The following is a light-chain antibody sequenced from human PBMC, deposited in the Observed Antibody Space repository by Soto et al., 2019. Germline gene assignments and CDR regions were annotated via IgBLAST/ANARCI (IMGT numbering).Light chain of an antibody. CDR3: QHYGSSTGWT. J-gene: IGKJ1*01. CDR1: QSVSSD. Sequence: EIVMTHSPSILSFSPFQRATLSCRASQSVSSDLAWYRQKPGQAPRLLIYGESGRATGTPDRISGSGSGTDFTLTISRLEPEDFAVYYCQHYGSSTGWTFGPGTKVDIK. CDR2: GES. V-gene: IGKV3-20*01.